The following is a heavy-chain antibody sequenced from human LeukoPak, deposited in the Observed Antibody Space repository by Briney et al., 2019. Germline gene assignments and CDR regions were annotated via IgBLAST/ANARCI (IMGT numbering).Heavy chain of an antibody. CDR1: DHSISSVHY. V-gene: IGHV4-38-2*01. CDR2: IHHRGSI. CDR3: AGGIVGVHAY. J-gene: IGHJ4*02. Sequence: PSETLSLTCAVSDHSISSVHYWGWIPQPPGKGLEWIGRIHHRGSIYYDPSRKSRVAISLDTSKNQFSLKVTSVTAADTAVYYGAGGIVGVHAYWGQGTLVTVSS. D-gene: IGHD1-26*01.